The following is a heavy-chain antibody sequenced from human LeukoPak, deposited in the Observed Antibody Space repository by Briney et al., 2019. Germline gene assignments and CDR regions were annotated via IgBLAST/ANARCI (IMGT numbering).Heavy chain of an antibody. D-gene: IGHD2/OR15-2a*01. CDR3: ARGEYSSASNWFDP. CDR2: IYHTGTT. J-gene: IGHJ5*02. V-gene: IGHV4-38-2*02. CDR1: GYSISSDYY. Sequence: SETLSLTCTVSGYSISSDYYWGWIRQPPGKGLEWVGSIYHTGTTYYNPSLKSRVTISVDTSKNQFSLKLSSVTAADTAVYYCARGEYSSASNWFDPWGQGTLVTVSS.